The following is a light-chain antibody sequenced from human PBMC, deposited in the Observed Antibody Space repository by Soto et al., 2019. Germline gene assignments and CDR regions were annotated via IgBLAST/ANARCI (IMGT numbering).Light chain of an antibody. V-gene: IGLV1-40*01. CDR1: SSNIGAGYD. CDR3: QSYDTSLSGVI. CDR2: ADN. Sequence: QSVLTQTPSVSGAPGQKITMSCTGSSSNIGAGYDVHWYQQLPGAAPRLLIYADNNRPSGVPDRFSASNSGTSASLAITGLQGEDEAVYYCQSYDTSLSGVIFGAGTK. J-gene: IGLJ2*01.